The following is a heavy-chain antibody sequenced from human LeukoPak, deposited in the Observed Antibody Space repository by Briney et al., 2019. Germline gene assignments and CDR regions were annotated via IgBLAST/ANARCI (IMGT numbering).Heavy chain of an antibody. V-gene: IGHV3-23*01. D-gene: IGHD5-24*01. Sequence: PGGSLRLSCAASGFTVSNNYMSWVRQAPGKGLEWVSAISGSGGSTYYADSVKGRFTISRDNSKNTLYLQMNSLRAEDTAVYYCAKAGMATPSFFDYWGQGTLVTVSS. CDR2: ISGSGGST. CDR3: AKAGMATPSFFDY. J-gene: IGHJ4*02. CDR1: GFTVSNNY.